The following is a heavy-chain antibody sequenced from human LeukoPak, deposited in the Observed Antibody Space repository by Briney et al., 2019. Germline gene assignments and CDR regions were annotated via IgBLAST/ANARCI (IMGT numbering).Heavy chain of an antibody. D-gene: IGHD6-19*01. Sequence: APVKVSCKASGYTFTSYYMHWVRQAPGQGLEWMGIINPSGGSTSYAQKFQGRVTMTRDTSTSTVYMELSSLRSEDTAVYYCARSDSSGWYLGYWGQGTLVTVSS. CDR3: ARSDSSGWYLGY. J-gene: IGHJ4*02. CDR2: INPSGGST. CDR1: GYTFTSYY. V-gene: IGHV1-46*01.